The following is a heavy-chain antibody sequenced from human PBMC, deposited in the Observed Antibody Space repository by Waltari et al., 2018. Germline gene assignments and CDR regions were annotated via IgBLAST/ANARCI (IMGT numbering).Heavy chain of an antibody. CDR2: IYHSGST. D-gene: IGHD3-3*01. CDR1: GGSIRSSNW. V-gene: IGHV4-4*02. J-gene: IGHJ6*02. Sequence: QVQLQESGPGLVKPSGTLSLTCAVSGGSIRSSNWWSWVRQPPGKGLEWIGEIYHSGSTNYNPSLKSRVTISVDKSKNQFSLKLSSVTAADTAVYYCARSSPYDFWSGYYADYYGMDVWGQGTTVTVSS. CDR3: ARSSPYDFWSGYYADYYGMDV.